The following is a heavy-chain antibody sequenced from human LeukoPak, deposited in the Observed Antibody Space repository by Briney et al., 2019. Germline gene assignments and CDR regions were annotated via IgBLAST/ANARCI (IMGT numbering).Heavy chain of an antibody. CDR3: AHNSIYYDFWSGYPPLDY. CDR1: GFSLSTSGVG. D-gene: IGHD3-3*01. V-gene: IGHV2-5*01. CDR2: IYWSDNI. J-gene: IGHJ4*02. Sequence: SGPTLVKPTQTLTLSCTFSGFSLSTSGVGVGWIRQPPGKALEWLALIYWSDNIHYSPSLKSRLTITKDSSKNQVVLTMTNMDPVDTATYYCAHNSIYYDFWSGYPPLDYWGQGTLVTVSS.